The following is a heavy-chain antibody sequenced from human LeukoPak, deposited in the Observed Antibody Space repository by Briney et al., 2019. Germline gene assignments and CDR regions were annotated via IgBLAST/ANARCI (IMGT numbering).Heavy chain of an antibody. CDR3: ARVPVGYCSGGSCYSPI. CDR2: INSDGSST. V-gene: IGHV3-74*01. D-gene: IGHD2-15*01. Sequence: GGSLRLSCAGSGFTFSSYWMHWVRQAPGKGLVWVSRINSDGSSTTYADSVKGRFTISRDNAKNTLYLQMNSLRAEDTAVYYCARVPVGYCSGGSCYSPIWGQGTMVTVSS. CDR1: GFTFSSYW. J-gene: IGHJ3*02.